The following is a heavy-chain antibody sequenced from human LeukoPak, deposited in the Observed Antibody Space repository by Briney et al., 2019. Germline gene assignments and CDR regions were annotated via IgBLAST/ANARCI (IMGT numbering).Heavy chain of an antibody. CDR3: VKDMCDYYDSSGYYSA. CDR1: GFNFDDYA. CDR2: IYWNSGSI. D-gene: IGHD3-22*01. V-gene: IGHV3-9*01. J-gene: IGHJ5*02. Sequence: GGSLRLSCAGSGFNFDDYAMHWGRQAPGKGLEVGSRIYWNSGSIGYADSVNGRFVICRDNAKKSLYMKMNSLRAEDTALYYSVKDMCDYYDSSGYYSAWGQGTLVTVSS.